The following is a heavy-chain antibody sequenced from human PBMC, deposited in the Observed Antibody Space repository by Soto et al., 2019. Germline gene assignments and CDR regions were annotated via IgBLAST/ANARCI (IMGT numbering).Heavy chain of an antibody. CDR1: GFTFSNFE. D-gene: IGHD2-2*01. V-gene: IGHV3-48*03. CDR2: INTAGSTK. CDR3: ARAECSNPNCLTAYYSYGLDV. J-gene: IGHJ6*02. Sequence: PXECLRLSFAASGFTFSNFEVHGVRQAPGKGLEWVSYINTAGSTKYYAESVKGRFTISRDNARNSLFLQMNSLRAEDTAVYYCARAECSNPNCLTAYYSYGLDVWGQGTTVTVSS.